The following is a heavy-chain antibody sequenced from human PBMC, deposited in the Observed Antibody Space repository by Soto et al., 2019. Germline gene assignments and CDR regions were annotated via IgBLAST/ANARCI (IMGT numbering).Heavy chain of an antibody. J-gene: IGHJ4*02. CDR1: GFTFGIYS. V-gene: IGHV3-48*02. D-gene: IGHD4-17*01. CDR3: ATDYGDYVPLLDYFDY. Sequence: GGSRRLSCAASGFTFGIYSMNWVRQAPGKGLEWVSYISSSSSTIYCADSVKGRFTISRDNAKNSLYLQMNSLRDEDTAVYYCATDYGDYVPLLDYFDYLGQGTLVTVSS. CDR2: ISSSSSTI.